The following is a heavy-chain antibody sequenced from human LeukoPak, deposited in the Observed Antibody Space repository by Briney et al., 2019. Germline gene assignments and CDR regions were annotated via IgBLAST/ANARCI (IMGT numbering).Heavy chain of an antibody. V-gene: IGHV3-23*01. D-gene: IGHD5-12*01. J-gene: IGHJ4*01. CDR3: ARDHRYAFDN. CDR1: GFTFSNSA. CDR2: LSGSGITT. Sequence: GGSLRLSCAASGFTFSNSAMSWVRQAPGKGLEWVSTLSGSGITTYYADSVKGRFTISRDKARNSLYLQMNSLRVEDTAMYYCARDHRYAFDNWGHGTLVTVSS.